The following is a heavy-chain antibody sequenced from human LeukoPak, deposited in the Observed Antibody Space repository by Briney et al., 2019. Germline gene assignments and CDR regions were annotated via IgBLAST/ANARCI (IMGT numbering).Heavy chain of an antibody. CDR1: GFTFSDYH. V-gene: IGHV3-21*01. Sequence: GGSLRLSCAASGFTFSDYHMNWVRQAPGKGLEWVSSISSSRNSIYYADSVKGRFTISRDNAKNSVDLQMNSLRAEDTAVYYCARGLCGGDCYDYWGQGTLVTVSS. CDR2: ISSSRNSI. CDR3: ARGLCGGDCYDY. J-gene: IGHJ4*02. D-gene: IGHD2-21*01.